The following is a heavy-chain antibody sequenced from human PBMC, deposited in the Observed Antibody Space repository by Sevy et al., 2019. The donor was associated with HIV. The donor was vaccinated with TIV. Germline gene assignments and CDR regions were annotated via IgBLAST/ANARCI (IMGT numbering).Heavy chain of an antibody. CDR1: GFTFSNYG. CDR2: IRYDGSDK. CDR3: AKDLVGPGRRYFDS. J-gene: IGHJ4*02. Sequence: GGSLRLSCAASGFTFSNYGMHWVRQVPGKGLEWVTFIRYDGSDKYYAASVKGRFTISRDDSKNTLYLQMDSLRPEDTAIYYCAKDLVGPGRRYFDSWGQGTLVTVSS. V-gene: IGHV3-30*02. D-gene: IGHD2-15*01.